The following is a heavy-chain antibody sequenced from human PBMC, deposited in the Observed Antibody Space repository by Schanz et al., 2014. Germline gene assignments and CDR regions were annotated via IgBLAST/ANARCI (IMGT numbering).Heavy chain of an antibody. CDR2: IGTAGDT. V-gene: IGHV3-13*04. D-gene: IGHD6-19*01. CDR3: AKLSSSGRLAGYFDY. CDR1: GFSIRNHD. Sequence: VQLVESGGGVVQPGRSLRLSCAASGFSIRNHDMHWVRQATGAGLEWVSAIGTAGDTFYLDSVKGRFTISRDNSKNTLYLQMNSLRAEDTAIYYCAKLSSSGRLAGYFDYWGQGALVTVSS. J-gene: IGHJ4*02.